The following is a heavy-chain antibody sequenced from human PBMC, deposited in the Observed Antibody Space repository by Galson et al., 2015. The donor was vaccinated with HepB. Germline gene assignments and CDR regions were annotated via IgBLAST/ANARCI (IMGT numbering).Heavy chain of an antibody. J-gene: IGHJ2*01. V-gene: IGHV3-7*03. CDR2: IKQDGSEK. Sequence: SLRLSCAASGFTFSSYWMSWVRQAPGKGLEWVANIKQDGSEKYYVDSVKGRFTISRGNAKNSLYLQMNSLRAEDTAVYYCAREPYGDYGSYWYFDLWGRGTLVTVSS. CDR1: GFTFSSYW. CDR3: AREPYGDYGSYWYFDL. D-gene: IGHD4-17*01.